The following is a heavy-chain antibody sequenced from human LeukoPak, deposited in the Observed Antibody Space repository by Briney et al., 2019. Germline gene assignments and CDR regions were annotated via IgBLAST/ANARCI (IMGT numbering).Heavy chain of an antibody. CDR2: ISGSGDST. D-gene: IGHD6-13*01. Sequence: TGGSLRLSCAASGFTFSSYAMSWVRQAPGKGLELVSSISGSGDSTYYADSVKGRFTISRDNSKNTLYLQRNSLRAEDTAVYYCAVQRTLWQQLLDYWGQGTLVTVSS. J-gene: IGHJ4*02. CDR3: AVQRTLWQQLLDY. V-gene: IGHV3-23*01. CDR1: GFTFSSYA.